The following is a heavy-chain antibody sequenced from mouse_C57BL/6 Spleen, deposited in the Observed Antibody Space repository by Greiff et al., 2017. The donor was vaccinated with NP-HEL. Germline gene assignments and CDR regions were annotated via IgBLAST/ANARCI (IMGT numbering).Heavy chain of an antibody. Sequence: EVMLVESEGGLVQPGSSMKLSCPASGFTFSDYYMAWVRQVPEKGLEWVANINYDGSSTYYLDSLKSRFIISGDNAKNILYLQMSSLKSEDTTSYYCARERGAMDYWGQGTSVTVSS. CDR2: INYDGSST. CDR3: ARERGAMDY. J-gene: IGHJ4*01. V-gene: IGHV5-16*01. CDR1: GFTFSDYY.